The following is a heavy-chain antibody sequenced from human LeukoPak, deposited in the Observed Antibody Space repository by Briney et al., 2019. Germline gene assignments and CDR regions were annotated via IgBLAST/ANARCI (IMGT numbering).Heavy chain of an antibody. D-gene: IGHD5-24*01. Sequence: PSETLSLTCTVSGGSISTYYWSWIRQPPGKGLEWIGYIYDSGRTNYNPSLKNRVTISVDTSKNQFSLKLSSVTAADTAVYYCARPSRDGYRYTFDYWGQGTLVTVSS. J-gene: IGHJ4*02. V-gene: IGHV4-59*01. CDR2: IYDSGRT. CDR3: ARPSRDGYRYTFDY. CDR1: GGSISTYY.